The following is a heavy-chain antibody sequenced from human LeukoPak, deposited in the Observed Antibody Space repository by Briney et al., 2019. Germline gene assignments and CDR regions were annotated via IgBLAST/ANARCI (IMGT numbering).Heavy chain of an antibody. CDR2: ISWNSGSI. CDR1: GFTFDDYG. V-gene: IGHV3-9*01. D-gene: IGHD3-10*01. CDR3: AKFLSGYFDY. Sequence: PGGSLRLSCAASGFTFDDYGMSWVRQAAGKGLEWVSGISWNSGSIGYADFVKGRFTISRDNAKNSLYLQMNSLRAEDTALYYCAKFLSGYFDYWGQGTLVTVSS. J-gene: IGHJ4*02.